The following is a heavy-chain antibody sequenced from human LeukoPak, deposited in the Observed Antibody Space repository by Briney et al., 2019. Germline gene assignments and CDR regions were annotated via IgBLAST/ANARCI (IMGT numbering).Heavy chain of an antibody. CDR2: IRSKAYGGTT. Sequence: PGGSLRLSCAASGFTFSSYWMSWFRQAPGKGLQWVGFIRSKAYGGTTGYAASVKGRFTISRDDSKSIAYLQMNSLKTEDTAVYYCTRGLLTGITMLRGVIPFDPWGQGTLVTVSS. CDR1: GFTFSSYW. D-gene: IGHD3-10*01. V-gene: IGHV3-49*03. J-gene: IGHJ5*02. CDR3: TRGLLTGITMLRGVIPFDP.